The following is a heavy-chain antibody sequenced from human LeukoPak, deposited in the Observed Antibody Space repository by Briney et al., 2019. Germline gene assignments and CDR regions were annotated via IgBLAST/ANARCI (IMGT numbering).Heavy chain of an antibody. Sequence: PSETLSLTCTVSGGSIRSYYWSWIRQPPGKGLEWIGYMYYSGSTNYNPSLKSRVTITVDTSKNQFSLKLSSVTAADTAVYYCARLIAVAGGNYWGQGTLVTVSS. D-gene: IGHD6-19*01. CDR2: MYYSGST. V-gene: IGHV4-59*08. CDR1: GGSIRSYY. J-gene: IGHJ4*02. CDR3: ARLIAVAGGNY.